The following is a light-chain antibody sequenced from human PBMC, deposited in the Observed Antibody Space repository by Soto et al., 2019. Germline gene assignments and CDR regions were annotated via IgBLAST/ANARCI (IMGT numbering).Light chain of an antibody. V-gene: IGLV2-14*01. Sequence: QSVLTQPASVSGSPGQSITIPCTGTSRDIGDYNYVSWYQQHPGKAPKLLIFEVYNRPAGVSHRFSGSKSGNTASLTISGLQTGDEADYYCSSYSGTNTLYLFGTGTKLTVL. J-gene: IGLJ1*01. CDR2: EVY. CDR3: SSYSGTNTLYL. CDR1: SRDIGDYNY.